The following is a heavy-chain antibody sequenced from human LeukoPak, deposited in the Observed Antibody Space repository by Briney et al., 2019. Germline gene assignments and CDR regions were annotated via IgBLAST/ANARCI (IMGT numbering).Heavy chain of an antibody. J-gene: IGHJ4*02. Sequence: PGRSLRLSCTASGFTFGDYAMSWVRQAPGKGLEWVGFIRSKAYGGTTEYAASVKGRFTISRDDSKSITYLQMNSLKTEDTAVYYCTRVVLRYFDWLYPPQYYFDYWGQGTLVTVSS. D-gene: IGHD3-9*01. CDR2: IRSKAYGGTT. CDR1: GFTFGDYA. CDR3: TRVVLRYFDWLYPPQYYFDY. V-gene: IGHV3-49*04.